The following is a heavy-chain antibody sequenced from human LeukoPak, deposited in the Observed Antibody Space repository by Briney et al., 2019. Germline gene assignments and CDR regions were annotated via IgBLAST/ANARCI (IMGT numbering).Heavy chain of an antibody. Sequence: ASVKVSCKASGYTFTSYGISWARQAPGQGLEWMGWISAYNGNTNYAQKLQGRVTMTTDTSTSTAYMELRSLRSDDTAVYYCARGVYYDYIWGSSGYYYYMDVWGKGTTDTVSS. CDR1: GYTFTSYG. J-gene: IGHJ6*03. V-gene: IGHV1-18*01. D-gene: IGHD3-16*01. CDR3: ARGVYYDYIWGSSGYYYYMDV. CDR2: ISAYNGNT.